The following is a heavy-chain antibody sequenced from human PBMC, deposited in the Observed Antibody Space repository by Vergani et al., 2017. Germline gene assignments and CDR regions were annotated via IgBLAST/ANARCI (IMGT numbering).Heavy chain of an antibody. Sequence: QAQLVLSGAEVKTPGSSVKVFCKASGGTFSSYAISGVRQAPGQGLEWMGGIIPIFGTANYAQKFQGRVPITADESTSTAYMELSSLRSEDTAVYYCARDAITIFGGGPNYYYIDVWGKGSTVTVSS. CDR3: ARDAITIFGGGPNYYYIDV. V-gene: IGHV1-69*01. CDR1: GGTFSSYA. J-gene: IGHJ6*03. CDR2: IIPIFGTA. D-gene: IGHD3-3*01.